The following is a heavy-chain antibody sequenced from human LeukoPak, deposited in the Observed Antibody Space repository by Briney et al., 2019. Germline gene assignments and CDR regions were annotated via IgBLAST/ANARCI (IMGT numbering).Heavy chain of an antibody. CDR2: ISGSGGST. D-gene: IGHD3-22*01. CDR1: GFTFSSYA. V-gene: IGHV3-23*01. J-gene: IGHJ5*02. CDR3: ARGSLTTIARPIVVVNP. Sequence: GGSLRLSCAASGFTFSSYAMSWVRQAPGKGLEWVSAISGSGGSTYYADSVKGRFTISRDNSKNTLYLQMNSLRAEDTAVYYCARGSLTTIARPIVVVNPWGQGTLVTVSS.